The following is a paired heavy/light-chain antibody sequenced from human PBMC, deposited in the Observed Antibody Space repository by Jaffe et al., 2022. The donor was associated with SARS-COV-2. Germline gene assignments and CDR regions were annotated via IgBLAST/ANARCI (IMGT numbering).Light chain of an antibody. J-gene: IGKJ2*01. CDR1: QSLLHSNGYNY. V-gene: IGKV2-28*01. Sequence: DIVMTQSPLSLPVTPGEPASISCRSSQSLLHSNGYNYLDWYLQKPGQSPQLLIYLGSNRASGVPDRFSGSGSGTDFTLKISRVEAEDVGVYYCMQALQTQYTFGQGTKLEIK. CDR3: MQALQTQYT. CDR2: LGS.
Heavy chain of an antibody. CDR3: ARPGTPQTSYYDFWSGYYFRGVGPYGMDV. V-gene: IGHV3-11*01. J-gene: IGHJ6*02. Sequence: QVQLVESGGGLVKPGGSLRLSCAASGFTFSDYYMSWIRQAPGKGLEWVSYISSSGSTIYYADSVKGRFTISRDNAKNSLYLQMNSLRAEDTAVYYCARPGTPQTSYYDFWSGYYFRGVGPYGMDVWGQGTTVTVSS. CDR2: ISSSGSTI. D-gene: IGHD3-3*01. CDR1: GFTFSDYY.